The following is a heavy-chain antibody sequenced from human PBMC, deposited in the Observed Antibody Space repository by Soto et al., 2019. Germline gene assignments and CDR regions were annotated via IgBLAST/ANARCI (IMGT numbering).Heavy chain of an antibody. CDR3: ARSQGSSTSLEIYYYYCYGMDV. J-gene: IGHJ6*02. CDR2: IIPISGTA. Sequence: QVQLVQSGAEVTKPGSSVKVSCKASGGTFSSYAISWVRQAPGQGLEWRGGIIPISGTANYAQKFQGRVTITAAESTSTAYMELSSLRSEDTAVYYCARSQGSSTSLEIYYYYCYGMDVWGQGTTVTVSS. D-gene: IGHD2-2*01. CDR1: GGTFSSYA. V-gene: IGHV1-69*01.